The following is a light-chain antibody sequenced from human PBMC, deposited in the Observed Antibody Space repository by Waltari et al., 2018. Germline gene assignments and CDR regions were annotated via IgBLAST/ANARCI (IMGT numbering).Light chain of an antibody. CDR3: SSYTLDIKMI. J-gene: IGLJ2*01. CDR1: NSDIGRYNY. V-gene: IGLV2-14*03. Sequence: QSALTQPASMSGSPGQLITISCTGSNSDIGRYNYVSWYQQYPGKAPKVLIYDVNKRPSGASVRFSVSKSGNTASLTISGLQAEDEADYYCSSYTLDIKMIFGGGTKLTVL. CDR2: DVN.